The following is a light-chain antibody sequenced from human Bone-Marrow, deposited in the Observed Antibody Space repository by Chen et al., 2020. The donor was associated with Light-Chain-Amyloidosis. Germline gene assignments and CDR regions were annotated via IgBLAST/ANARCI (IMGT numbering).Light chain of an antibody. CDR3: QVWDRSSERPV. V-gene: IGLV3-21*02. CDR2: DDS. Sequence: SYVLTQPSSVSVAPGQTATIACGGNHIGSTSVHWYQQTPGQAPLRVVYDDSDRPSGIPERLSGANSGNTATLTISRGEAGDEADYYCQVWDRSSERPVFGGGTKLPVL. J-gene: IGLJ3*02. CDR1: HIGSTS.